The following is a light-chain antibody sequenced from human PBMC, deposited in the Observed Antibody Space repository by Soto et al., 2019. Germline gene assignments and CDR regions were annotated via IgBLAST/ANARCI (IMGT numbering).Light chain of an antibody. CDR3: QQYNNWPPLT. V-gene: IGKV3-15*01. Sequence: EIVMTQSPATLSVSPGERATLSCRASQSISNNLAWYQQKAGQAPRLLFYGVSTRATGIPARFSGSGSETEFTLTISSLQSEDFAVYYCQQYNNWPPLTFGGGTKVEIK. CDR2: GVS. CDR1: QSISNN. J-gene: IGKJ4*01.